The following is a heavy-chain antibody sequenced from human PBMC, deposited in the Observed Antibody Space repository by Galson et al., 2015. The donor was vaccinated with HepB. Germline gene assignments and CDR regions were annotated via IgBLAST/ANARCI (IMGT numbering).Heavy chain of an antibody. V-gene: IGHV7-4-1*02. CDR3: ARGGRSWYDY. CDR1: EYTFSSYA. D-gene: IGHD6-13*01. Sequence: SVKASCKASEYTFSSYAMNWVRQAPGQGLEYMGWINTNTGSPTYAQGFTGRFVFSLDTSVSTAYLQISSLKTEDTAVYYCARGGRSWYDYWGQGTLVTVSS. CDR2: INTNTGSP. J-gene: IGHJ4*02.